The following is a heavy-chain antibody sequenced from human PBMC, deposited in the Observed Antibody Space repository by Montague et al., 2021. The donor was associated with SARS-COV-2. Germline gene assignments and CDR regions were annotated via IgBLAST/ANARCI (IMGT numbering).Heavy chain of an antibody. J-gene: IGHJ4*02. CDR3: ARIPYGDVI. V-gene: IGHV3-53*01. D-gene: IGHD2-21*01. Sequence: SLRLSCAASGFTVSSNYMSWVRPAPGKGLELVSVIYSGGSTYYAXSVKGRFTISRDNSKNTLYLQMNSLRAEDTAVYYCARIPYGDVIWGQGTLVTVSS. CDR2: IYSGGST. CDR1: GFTVSSNY.